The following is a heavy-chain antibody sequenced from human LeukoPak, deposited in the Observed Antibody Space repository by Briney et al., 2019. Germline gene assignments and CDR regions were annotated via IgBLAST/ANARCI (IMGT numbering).Heavy chain of an antibody. CDR3: AKCLAGRPYYYYYMDV. V-gene: IGHV3-23*01. D-gene: IGHD6-6*01. J-gene: IGHJ6*03. Sequence: PGGSLRLSCAASGFIFSRDSMNWVRQAPGKGLEWVSAISGSGDSTYHADSVKGRFTISRDNSKNTLYLQMNSLRAEDTAAYYCAKCLAGRPYYYYYMDVWGKGTTVTVSS. CDR2: ISGSGDST. CDR1: GFIFSRDS.